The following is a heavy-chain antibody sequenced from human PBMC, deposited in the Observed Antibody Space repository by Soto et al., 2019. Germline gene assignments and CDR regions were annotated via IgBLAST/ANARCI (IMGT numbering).Heavy chain of an antibody. CDR2: IWYDGSNQ. J-gene: IGHJ3*02. D-gene: IGHD3-10*01. CDR3: ATVLAAGGAFDI. V-gene: IGHV3-33*01. CDR1: GFTFSSYG. Sequence: QVQLVESGGGVVQPGRSLRLSCAASGFTFSSYGMHWVRQAPGKGLEWVAVIWYDGSNQYYADSVKGRFTISRDNSKKTLYLQMTSLRAEDTAVYYCATVLAAGGAFDIWGQGTMVTVSS.